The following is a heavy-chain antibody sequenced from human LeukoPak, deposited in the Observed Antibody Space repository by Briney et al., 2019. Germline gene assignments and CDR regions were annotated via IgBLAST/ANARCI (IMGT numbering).Heavy chain of an antibody. D-gene: IGHD4-17*01. CDR3: ARVVVSFIYGDYESYYYYGMDV. V-gene: IGHV1-18*01. CDR1: GYTFTSYD. CDR2: ISAYNGNS. J-gene: IGHJ6*02. Sequence: GASVKVSCKASGYTFTSYDINWVRQATGQGLEWMGWISAYNGNSNYAQKLQGRVTMTTDTSTSTAYMELRSLRSDDTAVYYCARVVVSFIYGDYESYYYYGMDVWGQGTTVTVSS.